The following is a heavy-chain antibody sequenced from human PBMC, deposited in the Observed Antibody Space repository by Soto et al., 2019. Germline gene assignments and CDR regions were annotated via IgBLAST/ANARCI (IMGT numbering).Heavy chain of an antibody. CDR1: GGSISSGGYY. D-gene: IGHD3-16*01. CDR2: IYYSGST. J-gene: IGHJ5*02. V-gene: IGHV4-31*03. Sequence: SETLSLTCTVSGGSISSGGYYWSWIRQHPGKGLEWIGYIYYSGSTYYNPSLKSRVTISVDTSKNQISLKLSSVTAADTAVYYCARVGGINWFDPWGQGTLVTVSS. CDR3: ARVGGINWFDP.